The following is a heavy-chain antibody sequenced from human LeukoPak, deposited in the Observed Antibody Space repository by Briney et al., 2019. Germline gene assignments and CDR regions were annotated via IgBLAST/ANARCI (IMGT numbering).Heavy chain of an antibody. D-gene: IGHD5-12*01. V-gene: IGHV3-7*01. Sequence: GGSLRLSCAASGFTFTDYSMSWVRQAPGKGLEWVANIKQDGIAQYYVDSVKGRFTISRDNAKNSFYLQMNSLRAEDTAVYYCARGGQYFQHWGQGTLVTVPS. CDR2: IKQDGIAQ. CDR3: ARGGQYFQH. CDR1: GFTFTDYS. J-gene: IGHJ1*01.